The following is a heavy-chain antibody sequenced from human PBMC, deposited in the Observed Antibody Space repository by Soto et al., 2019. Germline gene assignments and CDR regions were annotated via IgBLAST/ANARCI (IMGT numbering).Heavy chain of an antibody. CDR1: GFTFTNAW. CDR3: ATCAGSCYSRFDY. Sequence: GGSLRLSCAASGFTFTNAWMGWVRQAPGKGLEWVGLIKSKSAGGATAYRAPVKGRFTISRDDSKDTLFLQMDSLLTEDTAVYYGATCAGSCYSRFDYWGQGTPVTVAS. D-gene: IGHD2-15*01. CDR2: IKSKSAGGAT. J-gene: IGHJ4*02. V-gene: IGHV3-15*07.